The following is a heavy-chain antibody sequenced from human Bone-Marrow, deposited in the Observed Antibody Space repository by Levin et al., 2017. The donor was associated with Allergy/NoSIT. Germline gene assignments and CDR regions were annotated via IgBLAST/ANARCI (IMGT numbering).Heavy chain of an antibody. D-gene: IGHD1-14*01. CDR1: GFRFRSYW. V-gene: IGHV3-74*01. CDR2: INHGGSTT. Sequence: LSLTCAASGFRFRSYWMYWVRQAPGKGLVWVSLINHGGSTTDYADSVKGRFTISRDNAKNTLFLQMNSLRGEDTAVYYCVRGGSEDIDDWGQGTLVTVSS. CDR3: VRGGSEDIDD. J-gene: IGHJ4*02.